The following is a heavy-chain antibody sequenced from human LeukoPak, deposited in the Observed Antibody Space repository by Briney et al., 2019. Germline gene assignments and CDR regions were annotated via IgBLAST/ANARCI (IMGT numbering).Heavy chain of an antibody. CDR3: ARETASRGGRWFDP. J-gene: IGHJ5*02. V-gene: IGHV4-59*01. CDR1: GGSISSYY. D-gene: IGHD1-26*01. CDR2: IYYSGST. Sequence: SETLSLTCTVSGGSISSYYWSWIRQPPGKGLEWIGYIYYSGSTNYNPSLKSRVTISVDASKNQFSPKLSSVTAADTAVYYCARETASRGGRWFDPWGQGTLVTVSS.